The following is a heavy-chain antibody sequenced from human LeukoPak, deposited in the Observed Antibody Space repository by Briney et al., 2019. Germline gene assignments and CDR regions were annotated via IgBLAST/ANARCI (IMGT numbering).Heavy chain of an antibody. Sequence: SETLSLTCTVSGGSISSGDYYWSWIRQPPGKGLEWIGYIYYSGSTYYNPSLKSRVTISVDTSKNQFSPKLSSVTAADTAVYYCASRERNSNWFDPWGQGTLVTVS. J-gene: IGHJ5*02. V-gene: IGHV4-30-4*01. D-gene: IGHD5-24*01. CDR1: GGSISSGDYY. CDR2: IYYSGST. CDR3: ASRERNSNWFDP.